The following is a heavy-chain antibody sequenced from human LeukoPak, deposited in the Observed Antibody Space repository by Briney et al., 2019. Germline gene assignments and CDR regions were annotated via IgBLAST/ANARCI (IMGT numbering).Heavy chain of an antibody. V-gene: IGHV3-7*01. D-gene: IGHD3-9*01. CDR3: ARVGLDYDILTGYYDGYYFDY. Sequence: GGSLRLSCAASGFTFSSYWMSWVRQAPGKGLEWVANIKQDGSEKYYVDSVKGRFTISRDNAKNSLYLQMNSLRAEDTAVYYCARVGLDYDILTGYYDGYYFDYWGQGTLVTVSS. CDR2: IKQDGSEK. J-gene: IGHJ4*02. CDR1: GFTFSSYW.